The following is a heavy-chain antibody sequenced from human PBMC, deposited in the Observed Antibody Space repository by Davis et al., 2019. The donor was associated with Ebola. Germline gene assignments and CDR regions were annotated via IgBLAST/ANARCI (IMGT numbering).Heavy chain of an antibody. D-gene: IGHD5-12*01. CDR2: INHSGST. V-gene: IGHV4-34*01. Sequence: MPSETLSLTCAVYGGSFSGYYWSWIRQPPGKGLEWIGEINHSGSTNYNPSLKSRVTISVDTSKNQFSLKLSSVTAADTAVYYCARDVRWRRSLSLGMDVWGQGTTVTVSS. J-gene: IGHJ6*02. CDR3: ARDVRWRRSLSLGMDV. CDR1: GGSFSGYY.